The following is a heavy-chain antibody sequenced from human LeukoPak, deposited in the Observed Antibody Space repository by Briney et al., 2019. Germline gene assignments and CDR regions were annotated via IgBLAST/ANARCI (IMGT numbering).Heavy chain of an antibody. CDR3: VRFCSRWFLDY. D-gene: IGHD6-13*01. CDR1: GLTFSSYE. Sequence: GGSLRLSCAASGLTFSSYEMNGVRQAPGKGLEWVSYISSSRAIYYADSVKGRFTISRDNAKNSLYLQMNSLRAEDTAVYYCVRFCSRWFLDYWGQGTLVTVSS. V-gene: IGHV3-48*03. CDR2: ISSSRAI. J-gene: IGHJ4*02.